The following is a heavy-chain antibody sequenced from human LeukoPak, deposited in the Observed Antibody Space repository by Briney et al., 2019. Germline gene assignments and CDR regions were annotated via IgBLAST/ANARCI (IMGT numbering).Heavy chain of an antibody. CDR1: GFSFSSYA. D-gene: IGHD6-19*01. CDR2: IWNDGSNQ. V-gene: IGHV3-33*03. J-gene: IGHJ4*02. Sequence: GGSLRLSCAASGFSFSSYAMHWVRQAPGKGLEWVALIWNDGSNQYYADSVKGRFTISRDNAKNTLYLQMNSLRAEDTAVYYCVRLSPAGLWWGQGTLVTVSS. CDR3: VRLSPAGLW.